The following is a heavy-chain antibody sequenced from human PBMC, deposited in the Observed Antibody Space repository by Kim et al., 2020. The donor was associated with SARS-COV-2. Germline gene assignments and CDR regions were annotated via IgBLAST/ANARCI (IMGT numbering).Heavy chain of an antibody. V-gene: IGHV1-69*06. Sequence: SVKVSCKASGGTFSSYAISWVRQAPGQGLEWMGGIIPIFGTANYAQKFQGRVTITADKSTSTAYMELSSLRSEDTAVYYCARWPWAMVRAPYYYGMDVWGQGTTVTVSS. J-gene: IGHJ6*02. D-gene: IGHD3-10*01. CDR1: GGTFSSYA. CDR3: ARWPWAMVRAPYYYGMDV. CDR2: IIPIFGTA.